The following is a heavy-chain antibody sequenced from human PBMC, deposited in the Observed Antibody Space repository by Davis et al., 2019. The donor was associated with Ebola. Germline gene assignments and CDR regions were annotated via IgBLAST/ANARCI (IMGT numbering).Heavy chain of an antibody. Sequence: PSETLSLTCAISGASVSSNSAAWNWIRQSPSRGLEWLGRTYYRSKWYNDYAVSAKSRITINPDTSKNQFSLQLNSVTPEDTAVYYCARAGSSGWYYYYGMDVWGQGTTVTVSS. D-gene: IGHD6-19*01. V-gene: IGHV6-1*01. CDR1: GASVSSNSAA. CDR2: TYYRSKWYN. CDR3: ARAGSSGWYYYYGMDV. J-gene: IGHJ6*02.